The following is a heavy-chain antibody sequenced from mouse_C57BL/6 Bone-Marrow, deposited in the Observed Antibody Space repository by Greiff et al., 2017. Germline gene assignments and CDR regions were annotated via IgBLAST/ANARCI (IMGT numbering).Heavy chain of an antibody. CDR2: IYPRSGNT. V-gene: IGHV1-81*01. CDR1: GYTFTSYG. CDR3: ARGYYGSRFAY. Sequence: VQLQESGAELARPGASVKLSCKASGYTFTSYGISWVKQRTGQGLEWIGEIYPRSGNTYYNEKFKGKATLTADKTSSTAYMELRSLTSEDSAVDFCARGYYGSRFAYWGQGTLVTVSA. D-gene: IGHD1-1*01. J-gene: IGHJ3*01.